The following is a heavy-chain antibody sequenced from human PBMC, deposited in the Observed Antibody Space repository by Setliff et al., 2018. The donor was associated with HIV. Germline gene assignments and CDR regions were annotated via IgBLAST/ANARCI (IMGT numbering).Heavy chain of an antibody. CDR3: ARDGKAAHEFDY. J-gene: IGHJ4*02. CDR2: ISSSSSYI. CDR1: GFIFSTYS. V-gene: IGHV3-21*01. D-gene: IGHD1-1*01. Sequence: KSGGSLRLSCAASGFIFSTYSMNWVRQVPGKGLEWVSAISSSSSYIYYADSLRGRFTISRDNAKNSLYLQMNSLSAEDTAVYYCARDGKAAHEFDYWGQGTLVTVSS.